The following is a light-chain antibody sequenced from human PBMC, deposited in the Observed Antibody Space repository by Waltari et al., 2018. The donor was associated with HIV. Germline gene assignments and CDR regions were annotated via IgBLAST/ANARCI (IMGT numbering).Light chain of an antibody. Sequence: DIQMTQSPSSLSASVGDRVTITCQASQDITNYLNWYQQKPGKAPKLLIYDASRLETGVPSRFGGSGSGTDFTFSISSLHPEEIETYDCQQYDNLPLTFGGGTEVEIK. CDR2: DAS. V-gene: IGKV1-33*01. CDR1: QDITNY. J-gene: IGKJ4*01. CDR3: QQYDNLPLT.